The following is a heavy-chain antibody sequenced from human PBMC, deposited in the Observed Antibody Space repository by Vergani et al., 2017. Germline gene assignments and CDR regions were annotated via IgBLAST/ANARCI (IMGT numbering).Heavy chain of an antibody. D-gene: IGHD1-26*01. V-gene: IGHV4-59*01. Sequence: QLQLQESGPGLVKPSETLSLTCTVSGGSISSYYWSWIRQPPGKGLEWIGYIYYSGSTNYNPSLKSRVTISVDTSKNQFSLKLSSVTAADTAVYYCAREFPSGYLDYWGQGTLVTVSS. CDR2: IYYSGST. J-gene: IGHJ4*02. CDR1: GGSISSYY. CDR3: AREFPSGYLDY.